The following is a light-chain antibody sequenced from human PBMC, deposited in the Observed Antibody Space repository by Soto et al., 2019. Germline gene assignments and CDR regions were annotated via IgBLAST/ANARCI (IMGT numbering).Light chain of an antibody. CDR3: QQSYSTWT. J-gene: IGKJ3*01. CDR2: AAS. CDR1: QSISSY. Sequence: DIQMTQSPSSLSASVGDRVTITCRASQSISSYLNWYQQKPGKAPKLLIYAASSLQSGVPSRFSGSVSGTDFTLTISSLQPEDFATYYCQQSYSTWTFGPGTKVDIK. V-gene: IGKV1-39*01.